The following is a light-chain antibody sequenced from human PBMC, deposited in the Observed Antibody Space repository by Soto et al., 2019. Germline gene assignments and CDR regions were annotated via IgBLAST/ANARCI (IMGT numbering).Light chain of an antibody. Sequence: EILLTQSPAIVSLSPGERATLSCRASQSVNNFFAWYQQKPGQAPRLLIYDASYRAPGIPARFSGSVSGTDFTLTISSLEAEDAAVYYCQQRGSCPATFGPGTKVDIK. CDR1: QSVNNF. J-gene: IGKJ3*01. V-gene: IGKV3-11*01. CDR3: QQRGSCPAT. CDR2: DAS.